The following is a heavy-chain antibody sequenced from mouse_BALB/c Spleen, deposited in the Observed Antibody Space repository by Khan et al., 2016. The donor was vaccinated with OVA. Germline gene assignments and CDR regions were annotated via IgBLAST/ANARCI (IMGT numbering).Heavy chain of an antibody. D-gene: IGHD2-10*02. Sequence: QVQLKESGAELAKPGASVKMSCKASGYIFSSYWMNWVKQRLGQGLEWIGYINPSTNYTEYNQKFKDKATLTVDKSSSIVYMQLSSLTSEDSAVYYCARSGYGSFAYWGQGTLVTVSA. CDR2: INPSTNYT. V-gene: IGHV1-7*01. CDR1: GYIFSSYW. J-gene: IGHJ3*01. CDR3: ARSGYGSFAY.